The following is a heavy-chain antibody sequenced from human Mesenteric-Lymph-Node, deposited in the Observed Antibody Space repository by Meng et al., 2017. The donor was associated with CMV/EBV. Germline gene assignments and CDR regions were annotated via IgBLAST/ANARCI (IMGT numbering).Heavy chain of an antibody. CDR2: IRNKANSYTT. J-gene: IGHJ3*02. V-gene: IGHV3-72*01. D-gene: IGHD1-26*01. CDR1: GFTFSDHY. CDR3: ARRWGAGDAFDI. Sequence: GGSLRLSCAASGFTFSDHYMDWVRQAPGKGLEWVGRIRNKANSYTTEYAASVKGRFTISRDDSQNSLYLQLNSLRAEDTAVYYCARRWGAGDAFDIWGQGTMVTVSS.